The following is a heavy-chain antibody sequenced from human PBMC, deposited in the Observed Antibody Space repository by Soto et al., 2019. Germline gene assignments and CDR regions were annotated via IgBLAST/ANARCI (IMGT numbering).Heavy chain of an antibody. V-gene: IGHV3-30-3*01. CDR3: ARDLGLYDILTGLDY. J-gene: IGHJ4*02. D-gene: IGHD3-9*01. Sequence: QVQLVESGGGVVQPGRSLRLSCAASGFTFSSYAMHWVRQAPGKGLEWVAVISYDGSNKYYADSVKGRFTISRDNSKNTPYLQMNSLRAEDTAVYYCARDLGLYDILTGLDYWGQGTLVTVSS. CDR2: ISYDGSNK. CDR1: GFTFSSYA.